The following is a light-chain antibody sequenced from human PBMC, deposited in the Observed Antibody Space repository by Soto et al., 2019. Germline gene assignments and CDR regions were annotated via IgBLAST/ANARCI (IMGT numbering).Light chain of an antibody. CDR2: ETS. CDR3: QQRHNWRDT. Sequence: EILLTQSPGTLSLSPGERATLSCRASQSVSNYLSWYQQKPGQAPRLLMYETSRRATGIPARFSGSGSGTDFTLTISSLEPEDFAVYYCQQRHNWRDTFGQGTRLEIK. V-gene: IGKV3-11*01. J-gene: IGKJ5*01. CDR1: QSVSNY.